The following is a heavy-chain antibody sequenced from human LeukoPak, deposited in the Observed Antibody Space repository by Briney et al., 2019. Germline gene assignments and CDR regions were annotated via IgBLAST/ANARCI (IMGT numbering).Heavy chain of an antibody. Sequence: GGSLRLSCAASGFTFSSCAMSWVRQAPGKGLEWVSAISGSGGSTYYADSVKGRFTISRDNSKNTLYLQMNSLRAEDTAVYYCAKDSTSYYYDSSGYYLVYWGQGTLVTVSS. CDR1: GFTFSSCA. J-gene: IGHJ4*02. CDR2: ISGSGGST. V-gene: IGHV3-23*01. D-gene: IGHD3-22*01. CDR3: AKDSTSYYYDSSGYYLVY.